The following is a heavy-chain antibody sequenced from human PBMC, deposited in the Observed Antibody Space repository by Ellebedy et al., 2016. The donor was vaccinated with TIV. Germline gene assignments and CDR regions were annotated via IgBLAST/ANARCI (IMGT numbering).Heavy chain of an antibody. CDR3: ARGMTTDDWFNP. Sequence: SETLSLTXTVSGGSISPYYWSWIRQPPGKGLEWIGYIYSSGSTNYNPSLKSRVTISVDTSKNQFSLKLTSVTAADTAVYYCARGMTTDDWFNPWGQGTLVTVSS. V-gene: IGHV4-59*13. D-gene: IGHD4-11*01. CDR1: GGSISPYY. J-gene: IGHJ5*02. CDR2: IYSSGST.